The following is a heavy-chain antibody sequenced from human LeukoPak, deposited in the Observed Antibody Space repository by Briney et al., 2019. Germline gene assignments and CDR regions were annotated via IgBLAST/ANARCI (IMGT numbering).Heavy chain of an antibody. Sequence: GASVKVSCKASGYTFTSYYMHWVRQAPGQGLEWMGIINPSGGSTSYAQRFQGRVTMTRDTSTSTVYMELSSLRSEDTAVYYCARDLLVLMVYAMRYYGMDVWGQGTTVTVSS. J-gene: IGHJ6*02. CDR3: ARDLLVLMVYAMRYYGMDV. V-gene: IGHV1-46*01. CDR2: INPSGGST. D-gene: IGHD2-8*01. CDR1: GYTFTSYY.